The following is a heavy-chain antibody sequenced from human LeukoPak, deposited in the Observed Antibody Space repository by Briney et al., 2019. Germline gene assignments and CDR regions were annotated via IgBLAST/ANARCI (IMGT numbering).Heavy chain of an antibody. CDR2: IIPIFGTA. D-gene: IGHD1-26*01. CDR3: AREVGATRGFDY. V-gene: IGHV1-69*05. J-gene: IGHJ4*02. CDR1: GGTFSSYA. Sequence: SVKVSCKASGGTFSSYAISWVRQAPGQRLEWMGGIIPIFGTANYAQKFQGRVTITTDESTSTAYMELSSLRSEDTAVYYCAREVGATRGFDYWGQGTLVTVSS.